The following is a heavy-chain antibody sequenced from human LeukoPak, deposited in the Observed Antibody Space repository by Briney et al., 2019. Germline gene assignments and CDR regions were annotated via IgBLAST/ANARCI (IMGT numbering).Heavy chain of an antibody. CDR2: IRYDGSNK. D-gene: IGHD3-22*01. CDR3: AKVTYYYDSSGYRGENFDY. J-gene: IGHJ4*02. CDR1: GFTFSSYG. V-gene: IGHV3-30*02. Sequence: GGSLRLSCAASGFTFSSYGMHWVRQAPGKGLEWVAFIRYDGSNKYYADSVKGRFTISRDNSKNTLYLQMNSLRAEDTAVYYCAKVTYYYDSSGYRGENFDYWGQGTLVTVSS.